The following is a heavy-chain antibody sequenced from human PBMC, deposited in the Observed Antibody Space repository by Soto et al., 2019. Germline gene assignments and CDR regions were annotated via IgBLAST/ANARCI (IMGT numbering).Heavy chain of an antibody. CDR2: ISYDGSNK. D-gene: IGHD6-13*01. CDR3: AKDRGYSSSWCWVDP. V-gene: IGHV3-30*18. Sequence: QVQLVESGGGVVQPGRSLRLSCAASGFTFSSYGMHWVRQAPGKGLEWVAVISYDGSNKYYADSVKGRFTISRDNSKNTLYLQMNSLRAEDTAVYYCAKDRGYSSSWCWVDPCGQGTLVTVSS. J-gene: IGHJ5*02. CDR1: GFTFSSYG.